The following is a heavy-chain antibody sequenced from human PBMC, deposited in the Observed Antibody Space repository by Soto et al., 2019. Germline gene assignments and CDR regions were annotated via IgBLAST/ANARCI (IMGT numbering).Heavy chain of an antibody. D-gene: IGHD7-27*01. CDR1: GFTFSSYW. J-gene: IGHJ4*02. CDR2: IKQDGSEK. CDR3: ARDLKRGDYYFDY. V-gene: IGHV3-7*03. Sequence: GSLRLSCAASGFTFSSYWMSWVRQAPGKGLEWVANIKQDGSEKYYVDSVKGRFTISRDNAKNSLYLQMNSLRAEDTAVYYCARDLKRGDYYFDYWGQGTLVTVSS.